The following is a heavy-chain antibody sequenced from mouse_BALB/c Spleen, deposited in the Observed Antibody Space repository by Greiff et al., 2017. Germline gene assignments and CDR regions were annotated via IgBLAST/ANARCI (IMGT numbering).Heavy chain of an antibody. V-gene: IGHV5-6-3*01. J-gene: IGHJ2*01. Sequence: EVKLVESGGGLVQPGGSLKLSCAASGFTFSSYGMSWVRQTPDKRLELVATINSNGGSTYYPDSVKGRFTISRDNAKNTLYLQMSSLKSEDTAMYYCARDGYYLDYWGQGTTLTVSS. D-gene: IGHD2-2*01. CDR2: INSNGGST. CDR1: GFTFSSYG. CDR3: ARDGYYLDY.